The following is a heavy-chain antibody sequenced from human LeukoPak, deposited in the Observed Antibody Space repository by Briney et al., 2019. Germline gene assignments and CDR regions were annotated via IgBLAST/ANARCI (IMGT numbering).Heavy chain of an antibody. CDR1: GFMFEHYA. CDR3: AKDGGSTLPYYFDW. D-gene: IGHD3-10*01. Sequence: AGGSLRLSCAASGFMFEHYAMNWVRQAPGRGLEWVSVITGIGGGTYYAESVEGRFTVSRDNSKNTVYLQMNSLRADDTAVYYCAKDGGSTLPYYFDWWGQGTLVTVAS. V-gene: IGHV3-23*01. J-gene: IGHJ4*02. CDR2: ITGIGGGT.